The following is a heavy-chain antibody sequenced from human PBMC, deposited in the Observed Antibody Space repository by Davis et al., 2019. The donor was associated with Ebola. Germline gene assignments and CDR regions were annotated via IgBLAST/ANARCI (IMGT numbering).Heavy chain of an antibody. V-gene: IGHV3-74*01. J-gene: IGHJ4*02. CDR1: GFTFSSYW. Sequence: GESLKISCAASGFTFSSYWMHWVRQAPGKGLVWVSRINSDGSSTSYADSVKGRFTISRDNSKNTLYLEMNSLRVEDTGVYYWARDSNGDYWGQGTLVTVSS. D-gene: IGHD3-22*01. CDR2: INSDGSST. CDR3: ARDSNGDY.